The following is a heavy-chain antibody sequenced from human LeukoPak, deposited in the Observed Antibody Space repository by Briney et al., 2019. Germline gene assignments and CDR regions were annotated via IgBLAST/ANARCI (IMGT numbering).Heavy chain of an antibody. Sequence: SETLSLTCTVSGGSISSSSYCWGWIRQPPGKGLEWIGRIYYSGSTYYNPSLKSRVTISVDTSKNQFSLEVSSVTAADTAVYYCARGKQRVAVAGTRGIYYFDYWGQGTLVTVSS. V-gene: IGHV4-39*07. J-gene: IGHJ4*02. CDR3: ARGKQRVAVAGTRGIYYFDY. CDR2: IYYSGST. D-gene: IGHD6-19*01. CDR1: GGSISSSSYC.